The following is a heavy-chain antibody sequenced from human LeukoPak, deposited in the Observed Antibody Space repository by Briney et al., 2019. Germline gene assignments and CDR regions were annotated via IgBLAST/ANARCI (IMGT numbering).Heavy chain of an antibody. V-gene: IGHV4-59*01. CDR1: GGSISNYY. J-gene: IGHJ3*02. Sequence: SETLSLTCTVSGGSISNYYWNWIRQPPGKGLEWIGYIYYSGSTAYNPSLKSRLTISLDTSKNQFSLKLNSVTAADTAVYYCASSSGFGAFDIWGQGTMVTVSS. D-gene: IGHD6-19*01. CDR2: IYYSGST. CDR3: ASSSGFGAFDI.